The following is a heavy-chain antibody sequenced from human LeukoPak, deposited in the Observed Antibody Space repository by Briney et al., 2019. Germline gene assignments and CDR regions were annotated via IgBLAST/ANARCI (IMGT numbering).Heavy chain of an antibody. V-gene: IGHV3-48*02. J-gene: IGHJ6*02. CDR1: EFTFSSYN. D-gene: IGHD3-10*01. Sequence: GGSLRLSCAASEFTFSSYNMNWVRQAPGKGLQWVSHISSGSSSIYYADSVKGRFTISRDNAKNSLYLQMNSLRDEDTAVYYCARGLFGELLWGRYGMDVWGQGTTVTVSS. CDR3: ARGLFGELLWGRYGMDV. CDR2: ISSGSSSI.